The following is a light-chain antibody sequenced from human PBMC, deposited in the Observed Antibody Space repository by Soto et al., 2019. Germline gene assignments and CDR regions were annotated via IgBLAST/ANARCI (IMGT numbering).Light chain of an antibody. CDR2: GAS. CDR3: QHFGRSPPMYT. CDR1: QSVSSSY. J-gene: IGKJ2*01. Sequence: EIVLTQSPGTLSLSPGERATLSCRASQSVSSSYLAWYQQKPGQAPRLLIYGASSRATGIPDRFSGSGSGTDFTLTISRLEPEDVAMYYCQHFGRSPPMYTFGQGTKLESK. V-gene: IGKV3-20*01.